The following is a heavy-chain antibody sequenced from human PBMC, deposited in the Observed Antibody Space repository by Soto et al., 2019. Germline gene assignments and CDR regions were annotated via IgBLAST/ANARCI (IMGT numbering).Heavy chain of an antibody. V-gene: IGHV3-23*01. J-gene: IGHJ5*02. CDR2: IDRSGGTA. CDR1: GFTFSSYA. CDR3: AKIVVVTSEDP. D-gene: IGHD2-21*02. Sequence: EVPLLESGGGSVQPGGSLRLSCAASGFTFSSYAMSWVRQAPGKGLEWVSSIDRSGGTAYYADSVKGRFTVSRDNSKNTLFVHMNSLRAEDTAVYYCAKIVVVTSEDPWGQGTLVTVSS.